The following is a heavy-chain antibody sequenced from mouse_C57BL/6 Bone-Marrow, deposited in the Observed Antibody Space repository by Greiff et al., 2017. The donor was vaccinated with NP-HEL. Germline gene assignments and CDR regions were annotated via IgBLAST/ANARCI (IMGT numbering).Heavy chain of an antibody. Sequence: QVQLQQSGAELVRPGASVKLSCKASGYTFTDYYINWVKQRPGQGLEWIARIYPGSGNTYYNEKFKGKATLTAEKSSSTAYMQLSSLTSEDSAVYFCARGDYKGWCAYWGQGTLVTVSA. D-gene: IGHD2-12*01. CDR1: GYTFTDYY. CDR3: ARGDYKGWCAY. CDR2: IYPGSGNT. V-gene: IGHV1-76*01. J-gene: IGHJ3*01.